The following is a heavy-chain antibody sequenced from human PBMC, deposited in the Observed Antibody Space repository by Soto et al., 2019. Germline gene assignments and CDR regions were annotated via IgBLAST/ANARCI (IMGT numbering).Heavy chain of an antibody. D-gene: IGHD3-10*01. Sequence: ITLKESGPTLVKPTQTLTLTCTFSGFSLNTGGVGVGWVRQPRGKAMEWLALIYWDDDERYRPSLRSRLNITKDTTNNHVVPTMTNMDPEDPATYYCVRNWRYYGGDYYYGMDAWGQGTTVTVSS. CDR3: VRNWRYYGGDYYYGMDA. J-gene: IGHJ6*02. V-gene: IGHV2-5*02. CDR1: GFSLNTGGVG. CDR2: IYWDDDE.